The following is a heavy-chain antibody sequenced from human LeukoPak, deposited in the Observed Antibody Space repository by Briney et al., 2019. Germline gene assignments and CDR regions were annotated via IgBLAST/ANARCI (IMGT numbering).Heavy chain of an antibody. CDR2: ISGSSGST. Sequence: GGSLRLSCAASGFTFSSYAMSWVRQAPGKGLEWVSAISGSSGSTYYADSVKGRFTISRDNSKNTLYLQMNSLRAEDTAVYYCARALSGCSGGSCYSSFDYWGQGTLVTVSS. CDR1: GFTFSSYA. V-gene: IGHV3-23*01. CDR3: ARALSGCSGGSCYSSFDY. D-gene: IGHD2-15*01. J-gene: IGHJ4*02.